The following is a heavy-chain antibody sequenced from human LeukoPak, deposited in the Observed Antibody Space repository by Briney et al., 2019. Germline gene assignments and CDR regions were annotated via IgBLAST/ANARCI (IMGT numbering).Heavy chain of an antibody. J-gene: IGHJ4*02. CDR2: INHRGST. Sequence: PSETLSLTCAVYDGSFTGYFWNWIRQSPGNGLEWIGEINHRGSTNYNPSLKSRLTISVDTSKNQFSLRLTSVTAADTGVYFCARDPTTVMTVPWYFDTWGQGTLVTVSS. CDR3: ARDPTTVMTVPWYFDT. V-gene: IGHV4-34*01. CDR1: DGSFTGYF. D-gene: IGHD4-11*01.